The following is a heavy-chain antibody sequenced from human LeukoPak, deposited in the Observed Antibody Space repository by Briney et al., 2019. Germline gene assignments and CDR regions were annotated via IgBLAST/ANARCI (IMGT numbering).Heavy chain of an antibody. D-gene: IGHD1-14*01. CDR2: IKSKTDGGTT. CDR3: TTIARRALYFQH. CDR1: GFTFSSNW. J-gene: IGHJ1*01. V-gene: IGHV3-15*01. Sequence: GGSLRLSCAASGFTFSSNWMHWVRQAPGKGLEWVGRIKSKTDGGTTDYAAPVKGRFTISRDDSKNTLYLQMNSLKTEDTAVYYCTTIARRALYFQHWGQGTLVTVSS.